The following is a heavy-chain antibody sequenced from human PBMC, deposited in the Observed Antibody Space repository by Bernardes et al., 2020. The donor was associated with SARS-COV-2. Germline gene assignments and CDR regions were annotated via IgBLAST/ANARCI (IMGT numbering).Heavy chain of an antibody. J-gene: IGHJ4*02. CDR1: GFTFSAYC. V-gene: IGHV3-74*01. Sequence: GGSLRLSCAASGFTFSAYCMHWVRQAPGKGLVWVSRIKSDGSRTSYAYSVKGRFTISRDNAKNTLYLQMNSLRAEDTAVYYCARDLRYSGSTLFDYWGQGTLVTVSS. D-gene: IGHD1-26*01. CDR2: IKSDGSRT. CDR3: ARDLRYSGSTLFDY.